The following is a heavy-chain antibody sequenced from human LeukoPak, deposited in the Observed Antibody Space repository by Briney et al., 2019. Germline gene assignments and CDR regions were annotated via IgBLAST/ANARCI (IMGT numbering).Heavy chain of an antibody. J-gene: IGHJ4*02. Sequence: GGSLRLSCAASGFTFSSYAMSWVRQAPGKGLEWVSAISGSGGSTYYADYVKDRFTISRDNSNNMLYVQMNSLRAEDTAVYYCAKVRSGSANWALRIFDNWGQGTLVTVSS. CDR1: GFTFSSYA. CDR2: ISGSGGST. V-gene: IGHV3-23*01. CDR3: AKVRSGSANWALRIFDN. D-gene: IGHD1-1*01.